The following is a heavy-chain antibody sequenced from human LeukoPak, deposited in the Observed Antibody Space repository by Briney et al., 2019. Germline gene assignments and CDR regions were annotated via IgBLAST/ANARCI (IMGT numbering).Heavy chain of an antibody. CDR3: ARAPSSGWYYDS. J-gene: IGHJ4*02. CDR2: IIPIFGTA. Sequence: ASVKVSCKASGGTFSSYAISWVRQAPGQGLEWMGGIIPIFGTANYAQKFQGRVTITRDTSANTAYMELSSLRSEDTAVYYCARAPSSGWYYDSWGQGTLVTVSS. CDR1: GGTFSSYA. D-gene: IGHD6-19*01. V-gene: IGHV1-69*05.